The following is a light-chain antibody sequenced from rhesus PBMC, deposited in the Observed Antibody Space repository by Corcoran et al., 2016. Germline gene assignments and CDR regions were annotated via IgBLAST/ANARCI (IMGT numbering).Light chain of an antibody. J-gene: IGKJ4*01. Sequence: DTQMTQSPSSLSASVGDRVTITCQASQSLSNYLNWYQQKPGKIPKLLIYRASSLQSGIPSRFSGSGSGTDCTLTISSLQPEDFATYYCQQGYSYPLTFGGGTKVELK. CDR3: QQGYSYPLT. CDR2: RAS. V-gene: IGKV1S9*01. CDR1: QSLSNY.